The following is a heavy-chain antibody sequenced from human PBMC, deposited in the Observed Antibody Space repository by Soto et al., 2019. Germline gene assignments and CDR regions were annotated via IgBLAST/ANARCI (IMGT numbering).Heavy chain of an antibody. V-gene: IGHV4-39*01. CDR2: IYYSGTT. CDR3: ARPTVGGLLFFYGMDV. CDR1: GDSMSSGTYH. Sequence: SGTLSLTCSVSGDSMSSGTYHWDWIRQPPGKGLEWIGTIYYSGTTHYNPSLKSRVTISVDTSKNQFSLKPSSVTAADTAVYYCARPTVGGLLFFYGMDVWGRGTTVTVSS. J-gene: IGHJ6*02. D-gene: IGHD2-21*02.